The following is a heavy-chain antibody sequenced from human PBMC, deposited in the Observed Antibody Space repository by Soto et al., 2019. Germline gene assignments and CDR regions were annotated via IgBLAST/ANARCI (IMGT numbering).Heavy chain of an antibody. CDR2: ISKSDYT. CDR1: GFAFSNYG. V-gene: IGHV3-21*01. J-gene: IGHJ4*02. CDR3: AREDSIVIPAVSDF. D-gene: IGHD2-2*01. Sequence: GGSLRLSCTVSGFAFSNYGINWVRQAPGKGLEWVSSISKSDYTYYSDSVKGRFTISRDNAKNSVSLQMNTLRVEDTAVYYCAREDSIVIPAVSDFWVQGTLVTVSS.